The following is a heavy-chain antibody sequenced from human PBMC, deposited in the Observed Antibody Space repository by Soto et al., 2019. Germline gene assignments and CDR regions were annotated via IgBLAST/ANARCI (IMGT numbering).Heavy chain of an antibody. J-gene: IGHJ6*02. CDR2: ISYDGSNK. CDR3: AKDRGSGRIYYYYGMDG. Sequence: GGSLRLWCATSGFTLSVHGMHLVRPTQGKGLEWVALISYDGSNKYNADSVKGRFTISRDNSKNTLYLQMNSLRAEDTAVYYCAKDRGSGRIYYYYGMDGWGQGNTVTVS. CDR1: GFTLSVHG. V-gene: IGHV3-30*18. D-gene: IGHD1-26*01.